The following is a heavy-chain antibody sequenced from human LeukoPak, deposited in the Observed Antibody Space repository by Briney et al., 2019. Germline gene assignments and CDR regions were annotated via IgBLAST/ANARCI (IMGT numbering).Heavy chain of an antibody. V-gene: IGHV3-23*01. D-gene: IGHD2-2*01. CDR1: GFTFSSYA. CDR3: AKAAVVVPAADYYFDY. CDR2: ISGSGGST. Sequence: PGGSLRLSCAASGFTFSSYAMSWVRQAPGKGLEWVSAISGSGGSTYYADSVKGRFTISRDNSKNTLYLQMNSLRAEDTAVYYCAKAAVVVPAADYYFDYWGQGTLVTVSS. J-gene: IGHJ4*02.